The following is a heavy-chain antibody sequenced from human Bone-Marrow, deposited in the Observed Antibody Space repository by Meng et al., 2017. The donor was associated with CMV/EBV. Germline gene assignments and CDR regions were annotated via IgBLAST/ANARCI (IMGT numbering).Heavy chain of an antibody. J-gene: IGHJ4*02. V-gene: IGHV3-30-3*01. CDR1: GFTFSNYA. CDR3: AREVDGYNYFPDY. CDR2: ISYDGSNK. Sequence: CAASGFTFSNYAMHWVRQAPGKGLEWVAVISYDGSNKYYADSVKGRFTISRDNSKNTLYLQMNSLRAEDTAVYYCAREVDGYNYFPDYWGQGTLVTVSS. D-gene: IGHD5-24*01.